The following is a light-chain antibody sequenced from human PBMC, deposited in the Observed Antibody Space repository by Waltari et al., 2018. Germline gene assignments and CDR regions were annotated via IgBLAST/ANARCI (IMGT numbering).Light chain of an antibody. CDR3: QQSYTSPRT. CDR2: AVF. CDR1: PSINDH. V-gene: IGKV1-39*01. Sequence: DIHITQSPSSLSASVGDRVNITCRASPSINDHLNWYQQKSGKAPKLLIYAVFRLQNGVPSRFSGGGSGTDFTLIISSLQPEDFAAYFCQQSYTSPRTFGQGTNLEIK. J-gene: IGKJ2*01.